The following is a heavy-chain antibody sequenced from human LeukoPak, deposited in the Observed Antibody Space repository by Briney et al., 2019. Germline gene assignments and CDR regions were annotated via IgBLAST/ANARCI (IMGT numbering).Heavy chain of an antibody. Sequence: SETLSLTCAVYGGSFSGYYWSWIRQPPGKGLEWIGEINHSGSTNYNPSLKSRVTISVDTSKNQFSLKLSSVTAADTAVYYCARRGFRGSYYVDYWGQGTLVTVSS. CDR3: ARRGFRGSYYVDY. CDR1: GGSFSGYY. CDR2: INHSGST. J-gene: IGHJ4*02. V-gene: IGHV4-34*01. D-gene: IGHD1-26*01.